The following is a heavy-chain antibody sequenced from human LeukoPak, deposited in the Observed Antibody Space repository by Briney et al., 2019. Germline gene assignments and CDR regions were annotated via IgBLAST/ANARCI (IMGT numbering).Heavy chain of an antibody. V-gene: IGHV1-2*06. Sequence: ASVKVSCKASGYTFTSYGISWVRQAPGQGLEWMGRINPNSGDTNYAQKFQGRVTMTRDTSISTAYMELSRLRSDDTAVYYCANQYSSSWHYKYWGQGTLVTVSS. D-gene: IGHD6-13*01. CDR3: ANQYSSSWHYKY. CDR1: GYTFTSYG. J-gene: IGHJ4*02. CDR2: INPNSGDT.